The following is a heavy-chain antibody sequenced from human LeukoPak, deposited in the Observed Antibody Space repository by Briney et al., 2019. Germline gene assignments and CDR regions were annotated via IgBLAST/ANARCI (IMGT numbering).Heavy chain of an antibody. CDR1: GGSFSGYY. CDR3: ARGIYYDRSGFSPLAFDY. CDR2: INHSGST. D-gene: IGHD3-22*01. J-gene: IGHJ4*02. Sequence: SETLSLTCAVYGGSFSGYYWSWIRQPPGKGLEWIGEINHSGSTNYNPSLKSRVTISVDTSKNQFSLKLSSVTAADTAVYYCARGIYYDRSGFSPLAFDYWGLGTLVTVSS. V-gene: IGHV4-34*01.